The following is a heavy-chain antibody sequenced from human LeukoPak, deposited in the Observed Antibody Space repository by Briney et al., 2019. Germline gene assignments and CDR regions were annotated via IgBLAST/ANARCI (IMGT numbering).Heavy chain of an antibody. J-gene: IGHJ4*02. V-gene: IGHV3-21*01. CDR3: ASGRLRAFDY. Sequence: GGSLRLSCAASGFTFSSYSMNWVRQAPGKGLEWVSSISSSSSYIYYADSVKGRFTISRDNAKNSLYLQMNSLRAEDTAAYYCASGRLRAFDYWGQGTLVTVSS. D-gene: IGHD1-1*01. CDR1: GFTFSSYS. CDR2: ISSSSSYI.